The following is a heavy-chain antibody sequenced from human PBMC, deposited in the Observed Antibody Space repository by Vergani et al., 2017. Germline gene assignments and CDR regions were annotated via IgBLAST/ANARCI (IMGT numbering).Heavy chain of an antibody. J-gene: IGHJ4*02. CDR3: ATGKQWLVQGGDYFDY. D-gene: IGHD6-19*01. CDR1: GGTFSSYA. Sequence: QVQLVQSGAEVKKPGSSVKVSCKASGGTFSSYAISWVRQAPGQGLEWMGGIIPIFGKANYAQKFQGRVTITADNSTSTAYMELSSLRSEDTAVYYCATGKQWLVQGGDYFDYWGQGTLVTVSS. V-gene: IGHV1-69*06. CDR2: IIPIFGKA.